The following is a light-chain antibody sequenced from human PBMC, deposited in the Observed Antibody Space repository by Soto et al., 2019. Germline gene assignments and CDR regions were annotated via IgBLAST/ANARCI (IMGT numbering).Light chain of an antibody. V-gene: IGLV2-11*01. CDR3: CSYAGIYTWV. Sequence: QSALTQPRSVSGSPGQSVTISCTGTSSDVGGYNYVPWYQQHPGKAPKFVIYDVTKRPSGVPDRFSGSRSGNTASLTISGLQVEDEADYYCCSYAGIYTWVFGGGTKVTVL. CDR1: SSDVGGYNY. CDR2: DVT. J-gene: IGLJ3*02.